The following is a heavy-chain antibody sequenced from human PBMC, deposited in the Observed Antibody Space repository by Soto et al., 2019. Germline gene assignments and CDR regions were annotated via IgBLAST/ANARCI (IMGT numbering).Heavy chain of an antibody. Sequence: EVQLVESGGGLIQPGGSLRLSCAVSGFTVSNNYMSWVRQAPGKGLEGVSVIYSGGYTAYGDSVKGRFTISRDNSKNQLYLKKNSRRAAAAAVYYGGTERGGGGYWGQGTLVTVSS. D-gene: IGHD3-10*01. CDR1: GFTVSNNY. J-gene: IGHJ4*02. CDR3: GTERGGGGY. V-gene: IGHV3-53*01. CDR2: IYSGGYT.